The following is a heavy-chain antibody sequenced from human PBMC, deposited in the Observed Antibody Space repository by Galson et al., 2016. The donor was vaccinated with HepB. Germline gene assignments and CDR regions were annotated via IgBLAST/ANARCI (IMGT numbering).Heavy chain of an antibody. CDR2: IRSSSTTI. D-gene: IGHD3-9*01. CDR3: ARGDILTGLNFDY. J-gene: IGHJ4*02. CDR1: GFTFSAYS. V-gene: IGHV3-48*02. Sequence: SLRLSCAASGFTFSAYSMNWVRQAPGKGLEWVSYIRSSSTTIYYADSVKGRFTISRDKAKNSLYLQMNTLRDEDTAVYYCARGDILTGLNFDYWGQGTLVTVSS.